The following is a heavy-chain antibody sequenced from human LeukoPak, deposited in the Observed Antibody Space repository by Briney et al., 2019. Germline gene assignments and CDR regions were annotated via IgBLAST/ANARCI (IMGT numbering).Heavy chain of an antibody. V-gene: IGHV3-23*01. CDR2: ISVTGSST. Sequence: GGSLRLSCVPSGFTFNSYAMSWVRQAPGQGLEWVSTISVTGSSTYYADSVKGRFTTSRDNSKNTLYLQMNGLRVEDTAVYYCARSVPDYTRFDYWGQGALVTVSS. J-gene: IGHJ4*02. CDR1: GFTFNSYA. D-gene: IGHD4-11*01. CDR3: ARSVPDYTRFDY.